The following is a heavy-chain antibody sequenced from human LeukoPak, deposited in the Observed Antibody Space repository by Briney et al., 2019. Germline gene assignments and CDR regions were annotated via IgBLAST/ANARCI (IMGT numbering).Heavy chain of an antibody. V-gene: IGHV3-23*01. Sequence: GGSLRLSCAASGFTFSSYAMSWVRQAPGKGLEWVSGISGGGGSTHYADSVKGRFTVSRDNSKNTLYLQMSSLRAEDTAMYYCARDRLTTVTTFHFDYWGQGTLVTVSS. CDR1: GFTFSSYA. J-gene: IGHJ4*02. D-gene: IGHD4-17*01. CDR2: ISGGGGST. CDR3: ARDRLTTVTTFHFDY.